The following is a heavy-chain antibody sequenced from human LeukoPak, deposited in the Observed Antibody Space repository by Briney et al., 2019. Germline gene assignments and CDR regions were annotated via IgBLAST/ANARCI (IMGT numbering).Heavy chain of an antibody. CDR2: IYYSGST. CDR1: GGSISSYY. Sequence: LETLSLTCTVSGGSISSYYWSWIRQPPGKGLEWIGYIYYSGSTNYNPSLKSRVTISVDTSKNQFSLKLRSVTAADTAVYYCAGGYYDVLTGLSWFDPWGQGTLVTVSS. CDR3: AGGYYDVLTGLSWFDP. D-gene: IGHD3-9*01. V-gene: IGHV4-59*01. J-gene: IGHJ5*02.